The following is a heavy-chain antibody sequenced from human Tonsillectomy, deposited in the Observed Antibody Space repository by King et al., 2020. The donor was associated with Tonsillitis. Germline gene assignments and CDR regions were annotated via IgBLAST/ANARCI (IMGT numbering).Heavy chain of an antibody. D-gene: IGHD2-15*01. CDR2: IYSSGNT. CDR1: GGSIHTYY. CDR3: ARDPLLAVEPADAFDI. Sequence: QLQESGPGLVKPSETLSLTCTVSGGSIHTYYWSWIRQPAGKGLEWIGRIYSSGNTDYNPSLKSRVTMSLDTSKNQFSLQLSSVTAADTAVYYCARDPLLAVEPADAFDIWGQGTLVTVSS. J-gene: IGHJ3*02. V-gene: IGHV4-4*07.